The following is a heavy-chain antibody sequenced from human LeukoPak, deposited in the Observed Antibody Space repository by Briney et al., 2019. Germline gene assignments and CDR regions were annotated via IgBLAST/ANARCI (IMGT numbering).Heavy chain of an antibody. Sequence: GGSLRLSCAASGFTFNNYDTSWVRQAPGKGLEWVSGIGGSGGYTYYADSVKGRFTISRDNPKNTLYLQMNSLRAEDTAAYFCAKADGSGSYYYSMDVWGQGTTVTVSS. D-gene: IGHD3-10*01. CDR2: IGGSGGYT. V-gene: IGHV3-23*01. J-gene: IGHJ6*03. CDR3: AKADGSGSYYYSMDV. CDR1: GFTFNNYD.